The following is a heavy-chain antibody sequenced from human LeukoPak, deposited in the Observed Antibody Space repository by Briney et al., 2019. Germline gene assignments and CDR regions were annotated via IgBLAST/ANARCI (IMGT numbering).Heavy chain of an antibody. D-gene: IGHD4-17*01. V-gene: IGHV4-39*01. J-gene: IGHJ4*02. CDR1: GGSISSISYY. CDR3: ARGNPTVTTYYFDY. CDR2: IYYTGST. Sequence: SETLSLTCTISGGSISSISYYWGWIRQPPGKGLEWIGSIYYTGSTYYNPSLKSRVTVSVDTSKNQFSLNLRSVTAADTAVYYCARGNPTVTTYYFDYWGQGTLVTVSS.